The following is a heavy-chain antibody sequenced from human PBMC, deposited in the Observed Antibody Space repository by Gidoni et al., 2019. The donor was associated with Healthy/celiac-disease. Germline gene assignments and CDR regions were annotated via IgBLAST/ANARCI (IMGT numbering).Heavy chain of an antibody. J-gene: IGHJ6*02. Sequence: QVQLVASGGGVVQPGRSLRLSCAASGFTFSSYAMHWVRQAPGKGLEWVAVISYDGSNKYYADSVKGRFTISRDNSKNTLYLQMNSLRAEDTAVYYCAREFVGAITYGMDVWGQGTTVTVSS. CDR1: GFTFSSYA. CDR2: ISYDGSNK. D-gene: IGHD1-26*01. V-gene: IGHV3-30-3*01. CDR3: AREFVGAITYGMDV.